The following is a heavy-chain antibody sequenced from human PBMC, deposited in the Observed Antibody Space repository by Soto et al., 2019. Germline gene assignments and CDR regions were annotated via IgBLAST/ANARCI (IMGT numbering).Heavy chain of an antibody. V-gene: IGHV3-23*01. Sequence: EVQLLESGGGLVQPGGSLRLSCAASGFTFSSYAMSWVRQAPGKGLEWVSAISGSGGSTYYADSAKGRFTISRDNSKNPMYLEVKSLRVEDPGVYYCASQWLVLGAFDCWGQGTLVTVSS. CDR3: ASQWLVLGAFDC. CDR2: ISGSGGST. D-gene: IGHD6-19*01. CDR1: GFTFSSYA. J-gene: IGHJ4*02.